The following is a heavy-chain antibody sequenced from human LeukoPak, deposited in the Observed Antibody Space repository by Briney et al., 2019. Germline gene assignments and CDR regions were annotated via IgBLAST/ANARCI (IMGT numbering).Heavy chain of an antibody. CDR2: INPSGGST. CDR3: ARDQASETFDY. J-gene: IGHJ4*02. V-gene: IGHV1-46*01. Sequence: GASVKVSCKASGYTFTSYYMHWVRQAPGQGLEWMGIINPSGGSTSYAQKFQGRVTMTRDTSTSTVYMELSSLGSEDTAVYYCARDQASETFDYWGQGTLVTVSS. CDR1: GYTFTSYY.